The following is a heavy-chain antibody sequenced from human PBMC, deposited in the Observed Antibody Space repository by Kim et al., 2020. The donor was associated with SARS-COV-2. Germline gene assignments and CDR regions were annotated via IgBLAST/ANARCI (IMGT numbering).Heavy chain of an antibody. J-gene: IGHJ3*02. V-gene: IGHV3-72*01. D-gene: IGHD6-13*01. CDR2: TKNRTNSCTT. Sequence: GGSLRLSCAASGFTFSDAYMGWVRQAPGKGLEWVGRTKNRTNSCTTAYTASVKGRFTISRDDSKNSMYLQMNSLKIEDTAVYYCARNIAAEGIVDAFVIWGEGTLVTVSP. CDR1: GFTFSDAY. CDR3: ARNIAAEGIVDAFVI.